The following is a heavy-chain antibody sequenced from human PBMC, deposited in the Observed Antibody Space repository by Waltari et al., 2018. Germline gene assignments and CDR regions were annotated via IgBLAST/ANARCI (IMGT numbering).Heavy chain of an antibody. D-gene: IGHD2-2*01. V-gene: IGHV3-7*01. CDR2: LSPNGGSE. CDR3: ARDPTYQALDY. CDR1: GFTFGNVW. Sequence: EVQLVESGGGLVQPGVSLSPSCAASGFTFGNVWMVGVRPAPGKGLEWVANLSPNGGSEHYVDSVRGRFTISRDNARNSLFLQMDSLRAEDTAVYYCARDPTYQALDYWGQGTLVTVSS. J-gene: IGHJ4*02.